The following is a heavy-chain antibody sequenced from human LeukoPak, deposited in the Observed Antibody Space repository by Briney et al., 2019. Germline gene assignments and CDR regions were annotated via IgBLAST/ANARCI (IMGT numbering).Heavy chain of an antibody. CDR1: GFTFSSSW. CDR3: AKNSGWLQLGD. D-gene: IGHD5-24*01. V-gene: IGHV3-7*01. Sequence: PGGSLRLSCAVSGFTFSSSWMDWVRQAPGKGLEWVATVKEDGSEKDYVDSVKGRFTISADSARNSLYLQMNSLRPEDTALYYCAKNSGWLQLGDWGQGTLVTVSS. CDR2: VKEDGSEK. J-gene: IGHJ4*02.